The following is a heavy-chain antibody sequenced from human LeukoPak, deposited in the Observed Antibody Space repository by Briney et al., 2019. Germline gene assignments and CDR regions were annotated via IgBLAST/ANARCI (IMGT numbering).Heavy chain of an antibody. J-gene: IGHJ4*02. CDR1: GFTFSSYG. D-gene: IGHD3-3*01. CDR2: IRYDGSNK. CDR3: AKDPSRGFWSGYSDY. Sequence: GGSLRLSCAASGFTFSSYGMHWVRQAPGKGLEWVAFIRYDGSNKYYADSVKGRFTISRDNSKNTPYLQMNSLRAEDTAVYYCAKDPSRGFWSGYSDYWGQGTLVTVSS. V-gene: IGHV3-30*02.